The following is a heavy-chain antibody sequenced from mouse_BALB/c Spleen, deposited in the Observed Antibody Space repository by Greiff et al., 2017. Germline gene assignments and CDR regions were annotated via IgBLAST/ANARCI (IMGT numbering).Heavy chain of an antibody. CDR1: GYTFTSYW. CDR2: INPSTGYT. Sequence: VQLQQSGAELAKPGASVKMSCKASGYTFTSYWMHWVKQRPGQGLEWIGYINPSTGYTEYNQKFKDKATLTADKSSSTAYMQLSSLTSEDSAVYYCARNYGSSLFAYWGQGTLVTVSA. V-gene: IGHV1-7*01. D-gene: IGHD1-1*01. J-gene: IGHJ3*01. CDR3: ARNYGSSLFAY.